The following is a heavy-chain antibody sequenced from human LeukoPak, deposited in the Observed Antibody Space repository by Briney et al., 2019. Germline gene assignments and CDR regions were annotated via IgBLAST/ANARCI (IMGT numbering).Heavy chain of an antibody. CDR3: AREAKYCSSTSCYPLYFDY. J-gene: IGHJ4*02. Sequence: SETLSLTCAVYGGSFSGYYWSWIRQPPGKGLEWIGEINHSGSTNYNPSLKSRVTISVDTSKNQFSLKLSSVTAADTAVYYCAREAKYCSSTSCYPLYFDYWGQGTLVTVSS. CDR1: GGSFSGYY. D-gene: IGHD2-2*01. CDR2: INHSGST. V-gene: IGHV4-34*01.